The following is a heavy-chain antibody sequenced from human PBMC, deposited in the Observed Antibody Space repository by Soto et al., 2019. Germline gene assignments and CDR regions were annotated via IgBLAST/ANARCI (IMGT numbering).Heavy chain of an antibody. CDR3: AREAASDPSFYYHYMDV. D-gene: IGHD3-10*01. V-gene: IGHV1-8*01. CDR1: GYTFSNYN. J-gene: IGHJ6*03. CDR2: MNPDSGNT. Sequence: QEQLVQSGAEVKRPGAPVKGSCKASGYTFSNYNINWVRQASGQGLEWMGWMNPDSGNTGYAEKFQGRVTMTRNSSISTAYTELSGLRSEDTAVYYCAREAASDPSFYYHYMDVWGKGTTVTVSS.